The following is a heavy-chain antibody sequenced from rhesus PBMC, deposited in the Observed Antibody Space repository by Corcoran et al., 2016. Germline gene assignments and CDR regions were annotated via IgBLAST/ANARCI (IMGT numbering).Heavy chain of an antibody. V-gene: IGHV4-80*01. J-gene: IGHJ5-2*02. D-gene: IGHD2-2*01. Sequence: QVQLQESGPGLVKPSETLSLTCAVSGASISSYWWNWIRQPPGKGLEWIGENKVNSGSTNSNPSHKIRVIFSKDASKNQFSLKLTSVTAADTAVYYCARGRIVLVLLTKFSLDVWGRGVLVTVSS. CDR2: NKVNSGST. CDR1: GASISSYW. CDR3: ARGRIVLVLLTKFSLDV.